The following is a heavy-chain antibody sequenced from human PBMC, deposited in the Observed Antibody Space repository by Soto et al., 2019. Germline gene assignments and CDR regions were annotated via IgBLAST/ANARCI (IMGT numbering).Heavy chain of an antibody. D-gene: IGHD6-6*01. CDR1: GFTFSSYA. Sequence: PEGALRLSCAASGFTFSSYAMSWVRQAPGKGLEWVSAISGSGGSTYYADSVKGRSTISRDNSKNTLYLQMNSLKAEDTAVYYCAKNRAARPIFDYWGQGALVTVSS. CDR3: AKNRAARPIFDY. CDR2: ISGSGGST. J-gene: IGHJ4*02. V-gene: IGHV3-23*01.